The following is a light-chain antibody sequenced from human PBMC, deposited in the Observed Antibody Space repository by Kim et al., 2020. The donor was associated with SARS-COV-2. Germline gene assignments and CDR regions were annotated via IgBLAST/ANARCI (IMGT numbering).Light chain of an antibody. Sequence: QTASRMCNGNSNDIDNEGAGWRQQHQGHPPRLLSGERNNRPSEISERFSASRSGSTASLTITGLQPEDEADYYCSAWDASLSAWVFGGGTQLTVL. CDR1: SNDIDNEG. V-gene: IGLV10-54*01. J-gene: IGLJ3*02. CDR2: ERN. CDR3: SAWDASLSAWV.